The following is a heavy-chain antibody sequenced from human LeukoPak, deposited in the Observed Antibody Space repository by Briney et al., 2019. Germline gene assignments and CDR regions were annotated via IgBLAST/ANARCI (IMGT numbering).Heavy chain of an antibody. V-gene: IGHV3-53*01. CDR1: GFTFSSYG. CDR2: IYSGGST. J-gene: IGHJ5*02. CDR3: ARDQRGVAQS. Sequence: GGSLRLSCATSGFTFSSYGFHWVRQAPGKGLEWVSVIYSGGSTYYADSVKGRFTISRDNSKNTLYLQMNSLRAEDTAVYYCARDQRGVAQSWGQGTLVTVSS. D-gene: IGHD3-16*01.